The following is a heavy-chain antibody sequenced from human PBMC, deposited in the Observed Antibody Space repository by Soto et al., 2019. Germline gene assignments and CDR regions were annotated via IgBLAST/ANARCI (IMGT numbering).Heavy chain of an antibody. D-gene: IGHD6-19*01. CDR3: ARHNIAVAGKRYFDL. CDR1: DGSFNNLF. J-gene: IGHJ2*01. CDR2: IYYIGST. Sequence: SETLSLTCADYDGSFNNLFWSWIRQPPGKGLEWIGSIYYIGSTYYNPSLKSRVTISVDTSKNQFSLKLSSVTAADTAVFYCARHNIAVAGKRYFDLWGRGTLVTVSS. V-gene: IGHV4-39*01.